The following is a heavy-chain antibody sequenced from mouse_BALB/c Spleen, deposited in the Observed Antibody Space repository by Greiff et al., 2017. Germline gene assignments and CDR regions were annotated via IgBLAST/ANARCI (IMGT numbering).Heavy chain of an antibody. J-gene: IGHJ2*01. D-gene: IGHD2-14*01. CDR2: IDPNNGGT. V-gene: IGHV1-22*01. CDR3: ARNYRDFDY. CDR1: GFAFTSYN. Sequence: EVQLQQSGPELVKPGASVKVSCKASGFAFTSYNMYWVKQSHGKSLEWIGYIDPNNGGTSYTQKLKGKATLTVDKSSSTAYMELRSLTSEDSAVYYCARNYRDFDYWGQGTTLTVSS.